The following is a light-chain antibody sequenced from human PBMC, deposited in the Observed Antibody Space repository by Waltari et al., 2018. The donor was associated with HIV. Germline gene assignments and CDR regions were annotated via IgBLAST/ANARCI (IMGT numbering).Light chain of an antibody. CDR2: DVN. J-gene: IGLJ2*01. CDR1: SSDVGGYNY. Sequence: QSALTQPPSASGSLGQSVTISCTGTSSDVGGYNYVSWYQQYPGEAPKLIIYDVNKRPSGVHDRFSGSKSGNTASLTVSGLQGEDEAQYYCSAYAGSNNLVLFGGGTKLTVL. V-gene: IGLV2-8*01. CDR3: SAYAGSNNLVL.